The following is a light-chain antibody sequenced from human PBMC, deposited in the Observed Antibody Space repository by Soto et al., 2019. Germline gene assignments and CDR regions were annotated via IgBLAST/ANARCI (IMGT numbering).Light chain of an antibody. CDR2: GAS. CDR1: QAIYSY. V-gene: IGKV1-9*01. Sequence: DIQLTHSPFFLSASLGDRVTVSCRASQAIYSYLAWYQQKPGKAPKLLIFGASKLQSGVPSRFSGSGSGTEFTLTISSLQPEDFATYYCQQLNSHPRTFGQGTKVDIK. CDR3: QQLNSHPRT. J-gene: IGKJ2*01.